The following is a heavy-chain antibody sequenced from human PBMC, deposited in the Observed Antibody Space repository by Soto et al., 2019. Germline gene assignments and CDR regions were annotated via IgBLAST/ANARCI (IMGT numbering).Heavy chain of an antibody. CDR2: IYQRGST. Sequence: SETLSLTCAVSNFSISSGYYWGWIRQPPGKGLEYIASIYQRGSTFYNPSLKSRITMSMDASKNHFSLNLRSVTAADTAVYYCVTSRDYRLDALVLWGPGTMLTVSS. D-gene: IGHD4-17*01. CDR1: NFSISSGYY. J-gene: IGHJ3*01. CDR3: VTSRDYRLDALVL. V-gene: IGHV4-38-2*01.